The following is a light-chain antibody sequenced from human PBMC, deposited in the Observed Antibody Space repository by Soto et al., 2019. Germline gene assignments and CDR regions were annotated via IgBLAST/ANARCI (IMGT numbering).Light chain of an antibody. Sequence: QAVVTQPPSVSGTPGQRVTVSCSGSNSNIGDNTVTWSHQLPGAAPKLLIYKTHQRPSGVPDRFSGSKSGTSASLAISGLQSEDEGDYYCATWDDSLNGPVFGGGTKVTVL. CDR1: NSNIGDNT. CDR3: ATWDDSLNGPV. J-gene: IGLJ3*02. V-gene: IGLV1-44*01. CDR2: KTH.